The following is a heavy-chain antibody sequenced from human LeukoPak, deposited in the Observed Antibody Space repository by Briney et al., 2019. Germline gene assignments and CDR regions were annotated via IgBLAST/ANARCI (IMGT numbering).Heavy chain of an antibody. J-gene: IGHJ4*02. CDR3: ARDRDYGDYNTQDLFVY. V-gene: IGHV1-18*01. CDR2: ISAYNGNT. Sequence: ASVTVSCKASGYTFTNYGISWVRQAPGQGLEWMGWISAYNGNTNYAQEFQGRVTMTTDTSTSTAYMELRSLRSDDTAVYYCARDRDYGDYNTQDLFVYWGQGTLVTVSS. D-gene: IGHD4-17*01. CDR1: GYTFTNYG.